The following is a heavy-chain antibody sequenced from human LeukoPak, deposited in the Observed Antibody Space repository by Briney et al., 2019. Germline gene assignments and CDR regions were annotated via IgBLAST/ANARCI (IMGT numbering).Heavy chain of an antibody. CDR3: AEMATFGY. D-gene: IGHD5-24*01. CDR2: INHSGST. Sequence: PGGSLRLSCAASGFTFSSYEMNWVRQPPGKGLEWIGEINHSGSTNYNPSLKSRVTISVDTSKNQFSLKLSSVTAADTAVYYCAEMATFGYWGQGTLVTVSS. V-gene: IGHV4-34*08. CDR1: GFTFSSYE. J-gene: IGHJ4*02.